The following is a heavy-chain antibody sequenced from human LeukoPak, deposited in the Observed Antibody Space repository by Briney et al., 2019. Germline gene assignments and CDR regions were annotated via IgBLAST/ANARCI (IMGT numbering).Heavy chain of an antibody. Sequence: SETLSLTCTVSGGSISSSSYYWGWIRQPPGKGLEWIGSIYYSGSTYYNPSLKSRVTISVDTSKNQFSLKLSSVTAADTAVYYCARDRPYDSSGYGAFDIWGQGTMVTVSS. V-gene: IGHV4-39*07. D-gene: IGHD3-22*01. J-gene: IGHJ3*02. CDR2: IYYSGST. CDR3: ARDRPYDSSGYGAFDI. CDR1: GGSISSSSYY.